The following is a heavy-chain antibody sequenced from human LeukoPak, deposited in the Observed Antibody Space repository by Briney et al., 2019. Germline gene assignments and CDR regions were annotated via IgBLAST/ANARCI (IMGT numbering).Heavy chain of an antibody. CDR2: INPSGGST. J-gene: IGHJ4*02. D-gene: IGHD3-16*02. Sequence: ASVKVSCKASGYTFTSYYMHWVRQAPGQGFEWMGIINPSGGSTSYAQKFQGRVTMTRDTSTSTVYMELSSLRSEDTAVYYCARGRDYVWGSYRRTYYFDYWGQGTLVTVSS. V-gene: IGHV1-46*01. CDR1: GYTFTSYY. CDR3: ARGRDYVWGSYRRTYYFDY.